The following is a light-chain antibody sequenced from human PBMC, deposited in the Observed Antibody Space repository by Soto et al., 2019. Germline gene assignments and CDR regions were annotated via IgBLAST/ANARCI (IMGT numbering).Light chain of an antibody. CDR3: QQYGSSPT. Sequence: EIVLTQSPGTLSLSPGERATLSCRSSQGVSSTYLAWYKQQPGQAPRLLIYDVSSRATGIPDRFSGSGSGTDFTLTISRLEPEDFAVYYCQQYGSSPTFGQGTKVEIK. CDR2: DVS. V-gene: IGKV3-20*01. CDR1: QGVSSTY. J-gene: IGKJ1*01.